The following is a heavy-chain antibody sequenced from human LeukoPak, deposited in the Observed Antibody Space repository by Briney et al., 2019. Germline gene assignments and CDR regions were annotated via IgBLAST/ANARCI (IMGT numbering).Heavy chain of an antibody. CDR3: ARGATVTQNY. Sequence: GGSLRLSCAASRFTFSSYSMNWVRQAPGKGLEWVSSISSSSSYIYYADSVKGRFTISRDNAKNSLYLQMNSLRAEDTAVYYCARGATVTQNYWGQGTLVTVSS. CDR2: ISSSSSYI. D-gene: IGHD4-17*01. J-gene: IGHJ4*02. CDR1: RFTFSSYS. V-gene: IGHV3-21*01.